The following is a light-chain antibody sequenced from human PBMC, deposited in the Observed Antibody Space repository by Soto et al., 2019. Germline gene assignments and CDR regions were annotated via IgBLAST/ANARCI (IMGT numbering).Light chain of an antibody. V-gene: IGLV7-43*01. CDR2: TTN. CDR3: LLYYGGAHLV. CDR1: TGAVTSGNY. Sequence: QTVVTQEPSLTVSPGGTVTLTCASNTGAVTSGNYASWFQQKPGQAPRTLIYTTNDKHPWTPARFSGSLLGDKAALTVSGVQPEDEADYYCLLYYGGAHLVFGGGTKLTVL. J-gene: IGLJ3*02.